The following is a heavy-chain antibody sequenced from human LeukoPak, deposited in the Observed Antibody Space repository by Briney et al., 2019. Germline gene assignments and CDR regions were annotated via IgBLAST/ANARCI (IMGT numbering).Heavy chain of an antibody. D-gene: IGHD4-23*01. V-gene: IGHV3-74*01. CDR3: ARDLYGGKGDY. CDR2: INSDGSTT. J-gene: IGHJ4*02. CDR1: GFTFSSYW. Sequence: GGSLRLSCAASGFTFSSYWMHWVRQAPGKGLVWVSRINSDGSTTNYADSVKGRFTISRDNAKNTLYLRMNSLRAEDTAVYYCARDLYGGKGDYWGQGTLVTVSS.